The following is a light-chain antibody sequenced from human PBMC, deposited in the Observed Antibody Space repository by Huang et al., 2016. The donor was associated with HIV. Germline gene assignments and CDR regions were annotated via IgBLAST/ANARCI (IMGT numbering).Light chain of an antibody. V-gene: IGKV1-9*01. CDR3: QHLNSYPPFT. Sequence: IQLTQSPSSLSALVGNRVTIPCRASQGISNYLAWYQQNPWTAPKLLIYAASILQSGVPSRFSGSGSGTDFTLTISSLQPEDFATYYCQHLNSYPPFTFGPGTKVDIK. CDR1: QGISNY. J-gene: IGKJ3*01. CDR2: AAS.